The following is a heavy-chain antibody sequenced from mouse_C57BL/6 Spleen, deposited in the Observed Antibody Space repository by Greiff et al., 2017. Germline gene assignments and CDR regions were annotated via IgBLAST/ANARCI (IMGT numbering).Heavy chain of an antibody. J-gene: IGHJ3*01. V-gene: IGHV1-4*01. Sequence: QVQLQQSGAELARPGASVKMSCKASGYTFTSYTMHWVKQRPGQGLEWIGYINPSSGYTKYNQKFKDKATLTADKSSSTAYMQLSSLTSEDSAVYYCASSDSHYYGSFAYWGQGTLVTVSA. D-gene: IGHD1-1*01. CDR1: GYTFTSYT. CDR3: ASSDSHYYGSFAY. CDR2: INPSSGYT.